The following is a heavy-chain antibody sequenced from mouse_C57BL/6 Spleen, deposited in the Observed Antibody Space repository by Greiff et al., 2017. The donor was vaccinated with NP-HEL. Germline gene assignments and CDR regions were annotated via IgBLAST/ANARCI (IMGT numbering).Heavy chain of an antibody. CDR1: GYTFTSYW. Sequence: VQLQQPGAELVKPGASVKLSCKASGYTFTSYWMHWVKQRPGQGLEWIGMIHPNSGSTNYNEKFKSKATLTVDKSSSTAYMQLSSLTSEDSAVYYCARDYYYGSSFPDWYFDVWGTGTTVTVSS. J-gene: IGHJ1*03. CDR2: IHPNSGST. D-gene: IGHD1-1*01. V-gene: IGHV1-64*01. CDR3: ARDYYYGSSFPDWYFDV.